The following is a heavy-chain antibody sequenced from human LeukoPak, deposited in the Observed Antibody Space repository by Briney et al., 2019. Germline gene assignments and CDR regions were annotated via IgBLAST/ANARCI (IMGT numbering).Heavy chain of an antibody. J-gene: IGHJ4*02. CDR3: ARATGTFSEWSLDY. Sequence: GGSLRLSCAASGFALRSYGMYWVRQAPGKGLEWVAFIRYDGSDRYYGDSVKGRFTISRDISSSTLYLQMNNLRGGDTAVYYCARATGTFSEWSLDYWGQGTLVTVSS. V-gene: IGHV3-30*02. D-gene: IGHD3-3*01. CDR1: GFALRSYG. CDR2: IRYDGSDR.